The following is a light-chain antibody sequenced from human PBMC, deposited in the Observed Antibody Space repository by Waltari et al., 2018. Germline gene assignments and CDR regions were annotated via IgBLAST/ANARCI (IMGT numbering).Light chain of an antibody. CDR1: SSDVASYNL. J-gene: IGLJ2*01. V-gene: IGLV2-23*02. CDR2: EVF. CDR3: SSYAGRSILI. Sequence: QSALTQPASVSGSPGQSITISCTGTSSDVASYNLVSWSQQYPGKAPGLVIYEVFKRPASVSSRFSGSKSGSTASLTIAGVQAEDEATYYCSSYAGRSILIFGGGT.